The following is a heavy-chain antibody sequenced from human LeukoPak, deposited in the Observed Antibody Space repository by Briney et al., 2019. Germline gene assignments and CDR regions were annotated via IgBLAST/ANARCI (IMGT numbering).Heavy chain of an antibody. CDR1: GFTFSSYG. CDR2: IRYDGSNK. Sequence: PGGSLRLSCAASGFTFSSYGMHWVRQAPGKGREWVAFIRYDGSNKYYADSVKGRFTISRDNSKNTLYLQMNSLRAEDTAVYYCAKDQSGRSYYDSSGYYFIDYWGQGTLVTVSS. J-gene: IGHJ4*02. CDR3: AKDQSGRSYYDSSGYYFIDY. V-gene: IGHV3-30*02. D-gene: IGHD3-22*01.